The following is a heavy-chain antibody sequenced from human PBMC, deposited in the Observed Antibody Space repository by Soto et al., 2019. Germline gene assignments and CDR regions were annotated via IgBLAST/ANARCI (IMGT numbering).Heavy chain of an antibody. J-gene: IGHJ4*02. V-gene: IGHV1-58*01. D-gene: IGHD2-15*01. CDR1: GFTFTSSA. CDR3: AAELYVGGNCCHFDY. CDR2: IIIASGNT. Sequence: QMQVVQSGPEVKKPGTSVKVSCKTSGFTFTSSAVQWVRQARGQRLEWIGWIIIASGNTNYAQHLQERITITRDMSTSTVYLELSSLRSEDTAVYYCAAELYVGGNCCHFDYWGQGTLVTVSS.